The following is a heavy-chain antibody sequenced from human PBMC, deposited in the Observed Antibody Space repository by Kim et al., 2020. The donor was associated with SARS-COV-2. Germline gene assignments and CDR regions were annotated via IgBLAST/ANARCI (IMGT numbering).Heavy chain of an antibody. V-gene: IGHV4-30-2*01. J-gene: IGHJ3*02. CDR3: ARVRRAPDAFDI. Sequence: YYNQSPKGGVTISADGSKNKFSLKLSSVAAADTAVYYCARVRRAPDAFDIWGQGTMVTVSS.